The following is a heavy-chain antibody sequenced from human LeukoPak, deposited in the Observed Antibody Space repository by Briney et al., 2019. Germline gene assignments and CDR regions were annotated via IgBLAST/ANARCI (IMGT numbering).Heavy chain of an antibody. D-gene: IGHD1-1*01. V-gene: IGHV5-51*01. CDR3: ARLSGTTWSFDY. J-gene: IGHJ4*02. CDR2: IYPGDSDT. CDR1: GYSFTSYW. Sequence: GESLKISCQGSGYSFTSYWIGWVRPMPGKGLEWMGIIYPGDSDTRYSPSLQGQVTISADKSISTAYLQWNSLKDSDTAMYYCARLSGTTWSFDYWGQGTLVTVSS.